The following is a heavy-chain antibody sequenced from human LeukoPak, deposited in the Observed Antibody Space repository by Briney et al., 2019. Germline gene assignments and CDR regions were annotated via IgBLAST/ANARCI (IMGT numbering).Heavy chain of an antibody. J-gene: IGHJ4*02. CDR3: ASYYSSGWDFDY. CDR2: VIPIFGTA. Sequence: SVTVCCKASGGTFTSYAISWVRLAPGQGLGWMGGVIPIFGTANYAQKFQGRVTITADESTSTAYMELSSLRSEDTAVYYCASYYSSGWDFDYWGQGTLVTVSS. V-gene: IGHV1-69*13. D-gene: IGHD6-19*01. CDR1: GGTFTSYA.